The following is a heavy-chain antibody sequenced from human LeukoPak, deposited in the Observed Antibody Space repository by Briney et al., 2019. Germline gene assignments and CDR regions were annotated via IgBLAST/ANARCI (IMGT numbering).Heavy chain of an antibody. D-gene: IGHD3-9*01. CDR3: ARQAFDWLLNY. Sequence: SETLSLTCTVSGGSISSSSYYWGWIRQPPGEGLEWIGSIYYSGSTYYNPSLKSRVTISVDTSKNQFSLKLSSVTAADTAVYYCARQAFDWLLNYWGQGTLVTVSS. V-gene: IGHV4-39*01. J-gene: IGHJ4*02. CDR1: GGSISSSSYY. CDR2: IYYSGST.